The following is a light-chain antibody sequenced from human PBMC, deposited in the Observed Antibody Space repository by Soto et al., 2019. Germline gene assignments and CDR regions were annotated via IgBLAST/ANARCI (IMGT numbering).Light chain of an antibody. V-gene: IGLV2-23*01. Sequence: QSALTQPASVSGSPGQSITISCTGTSSDVGSYNLVSWYQQHPGKAPKLMIYEGSKRPSGVSNRFSGSKSGNTASLTISGPRVEDGAVYSCCSYAGVSLPLVESGGGTK. CDR1: SSDVGSYNL. CDR2: EGS. CDR3: CSYAGVSLPLVE. J-gene: IGLJ2*01.